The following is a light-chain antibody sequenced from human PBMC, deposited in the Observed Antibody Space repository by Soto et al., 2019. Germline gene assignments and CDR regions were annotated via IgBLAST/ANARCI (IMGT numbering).Light chain of an antibody. Sequence: EIVLTHSPGTLSLSPCERATLSFRASQSVSNNYLAWYQQKPGQAPRLLIYGASNRATGIPDRFSGSGSGTDFTLTISSLQSEDFAVYYCQQYHNWPPITFGQGTRLEIK. CDR3: QQYHNWPPIT. V-gene: IGKV3-20*01. J-gene: IGKJ5*01. CDR1: QSVSNNY. CDR2: GAS.